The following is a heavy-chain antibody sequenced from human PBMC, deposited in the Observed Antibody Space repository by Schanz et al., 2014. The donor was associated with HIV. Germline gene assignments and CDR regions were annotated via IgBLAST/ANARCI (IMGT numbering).Heavy chain of an antibody. V-gene: IGHV3-33*08. CDR3: ARDGARTSHWGF. Sequence: VQLLESGGGVVQPGRSLRLSCVASGFTFSTYAMHWVRQAPGKGLEWVAVIWSDGNNKYYGDSVKGRFTISRDNSKNTLYLQMNSLGVEDTAVYFCARDGARTSHWGFWGQGTLVTVSS. CDR2: IWSDGNNK. J-gene: IGHJ4*02. CDR1: GFTFSTYA. D-gene: IGHD2-2*01.